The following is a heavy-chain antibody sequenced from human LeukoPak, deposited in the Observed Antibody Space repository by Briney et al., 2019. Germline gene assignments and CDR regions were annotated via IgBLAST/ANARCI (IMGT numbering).Heavy chain of an antibody. CDR1: GGSFSSYY. Sequence: PSETLSLTCAVSGGSFSSYYWGWIRQPPGKGLEWIGSIYYSGSTYYNPSLKSRVTISVDTSKNQFSLKLSSVTAADTAVYYCARDHRSYDFWSGYRYYYYYYMDVWGKGTTVTVSS. V-gene: IGHV4-39*07. J-gene: IGHJ6*03. CDR3: ARDHRSYDFWSGYRYYYYYYMDV. D-gene: IGHD3-3*01. CDR2: IYYSGST.